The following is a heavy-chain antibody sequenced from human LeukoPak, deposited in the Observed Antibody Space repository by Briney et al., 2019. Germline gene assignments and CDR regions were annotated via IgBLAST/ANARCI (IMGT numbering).Heavy chain of an antibody. CDR2: IYYSGST. D-gene: IGHD6-19*01. Sequence: PSETLSLTCTVSVGSISSSSYYWGWIRQPPGKGLEWIGTIYYSGSTYYNPSLKSRVTISLDTSKNQFSLKLSSVTAADTAVYYCAREGGIAVARYMDVWGKGTTVTVSS. V-gene: IGHV4-39*07. J-gene: IGHJ6*03. CDR1: VGSISSSSYY. CDR3: AREGGIAVARYMDV.